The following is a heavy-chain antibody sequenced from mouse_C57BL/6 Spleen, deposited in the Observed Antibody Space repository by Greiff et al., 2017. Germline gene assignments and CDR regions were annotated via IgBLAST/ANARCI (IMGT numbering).Heavy chain of an antibody. Sequence: VQLQQSGAELVKPGASVKVSCKASGYTFTSYWMHWVKQRPGQGLEWIGRIHPSDSDTNYNQKFKGKATLTVDKSSSTAYMQLSSLTSEDSAVYYCAISGYDYDWFAYWGQGTLVTVSA. V-gene: IGHV1-74*01. CDR2: IHPSDSDT. CDR1: GYTFTSYW. CDR3: AISGYDYDWFAY. J-gene: IGHJ3*01. D-gene: IGHD2-4*01.